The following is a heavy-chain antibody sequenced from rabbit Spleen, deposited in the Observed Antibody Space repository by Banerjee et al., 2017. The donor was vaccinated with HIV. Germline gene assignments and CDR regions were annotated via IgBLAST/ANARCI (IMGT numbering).Heavy chain of an antibody. CDR2: IYTGSSGST. CDR3: ARGWAGYSDFVSIGYYFNL. D-gene: IGHD7-1*01. CDR1: GIDFSSNYY. V-gene: IGHV1S40*01. J-gene: IGHJ4*01. Sequence: QSLEESGGDLVRPGASLTLTCTASGIDFSSNYYMWWVRQAPGKGLERIACIYTGSSGSTYYASWAKGRFTITRSTSLNTVTLQMTSLTVADTATYFCARGWAGYSDFVSIGYYFNLWGPGTLVTVS.